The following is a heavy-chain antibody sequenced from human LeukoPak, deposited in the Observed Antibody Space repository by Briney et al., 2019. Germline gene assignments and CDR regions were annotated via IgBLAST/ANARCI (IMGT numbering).Heavy chain of an antibody. CDR1: GFTFSGHW. Sequence: GGSLRLSCAASGFTFSGHWMSWVRQAPGKGLEWVANINQGGSDKYYVDSVKGRFTISRDNANNSLYLQMNTLRGEDTAVYYCTRDRSRAEDDWGQGTLVTVSS. D-gene: IGHD1-14*01. CDR3: TRDRSRAEDD. V-gene: IGHV3-7*01. J-gene: IGHJ4*02. CDR2: INQGGSDK.